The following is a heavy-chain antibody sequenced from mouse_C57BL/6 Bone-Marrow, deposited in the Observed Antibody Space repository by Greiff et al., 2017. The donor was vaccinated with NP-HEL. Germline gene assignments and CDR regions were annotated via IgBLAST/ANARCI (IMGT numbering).Heavy chain of an antibody. Sequence: VQLQQSGPELVKPGASVKISCKASGYAFSSSWMNWVKQRPGKGLEWIGRIYPGDGDTNYNGKFKGKATLTADKSSSTAYMQLSSLTSEDSAVYFCARCDGYDFDYWGQGTTLTVSS. V-gene: IGHV1-82*01. J-gene: IGHJ2*01. D-gene: IGHD2-3*01. CDR3: ARCDGYDFDY. CDR1: GYAFSSSW. CDR2: IYPGDGDT.